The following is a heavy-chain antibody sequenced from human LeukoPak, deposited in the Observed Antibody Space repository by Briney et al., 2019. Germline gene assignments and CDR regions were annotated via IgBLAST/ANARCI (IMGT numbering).Heavy chain of an antibody. CDR2: IKSDGSRT. CDR1: GFTFSNYW. D-gene: IGHD2-15*01. V-gene: IGHV3-74*01. J-gene: IGHJ4*02. Sequence: GGSLRLSCAASGFTFSNYWMHWVRQAPGKGLVWVPRIKSDGSRTDYADSVKGRFTISRDNAKNTLHLQMNSLRAEDTAVYYCARELPFDYWGQGTLVTVSS. CDR3: ARELPFDY.